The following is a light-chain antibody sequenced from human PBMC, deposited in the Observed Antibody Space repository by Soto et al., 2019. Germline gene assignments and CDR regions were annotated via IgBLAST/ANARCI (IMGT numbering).Light chain of an antibody. V-gene: IGKV3-11*01. CDR3: QQRSNWPPGWT. CDR2: DAS. Sequence: EIVLTQSPATLSLSPGERATLSCRASQSVSSYLAWYQQKPGQAPRLLIYDASNRATGIPARFSGCESGKDFTLTIRSLEPEDFAVYYCQQRSNWPPGWTFGQGTKVEIK. CDR1: QSVSSY. J-gene: IGKJ1*01.